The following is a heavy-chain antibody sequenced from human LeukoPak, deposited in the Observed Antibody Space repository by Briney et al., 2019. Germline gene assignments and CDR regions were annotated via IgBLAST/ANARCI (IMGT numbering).Heavy chain of an antibody. CDR1: GGSFSGYY. CDR3: ARGRTRFDY. J-gene: IGHJ4*02. V-gene: IGHV4-34*01. CDR2: INHSGST. Sequence: SETLSLTCAVYGGSFSGYYWSWIRQPPGKGLEWIGEINHSGSTNYNPSLRSRVTISVDTSKNQFTLKLSSVTAADTAVYYCARGRTRFDYWGQGTLVTVSS.